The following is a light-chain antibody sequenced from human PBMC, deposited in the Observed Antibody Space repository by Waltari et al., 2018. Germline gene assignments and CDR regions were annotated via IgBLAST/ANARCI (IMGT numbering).Light chain of an antibody. CDR2: ADS. V-gene: IGLV2-23*01. CDR3: CSYAGSSTVK. CDR1: SSDVGSYKL. Sequence: QSALTQPASVSGSPGQSITISCTGTSSDVGSYKLVSWYQQHPGKAPRLMIYADSNRPSGSSNRFSGPQSGNTASLTISGLQAEDEAAYYCCSYAGSSTVKFGEGTYLTVL. J-gene: IGLJ2*01.